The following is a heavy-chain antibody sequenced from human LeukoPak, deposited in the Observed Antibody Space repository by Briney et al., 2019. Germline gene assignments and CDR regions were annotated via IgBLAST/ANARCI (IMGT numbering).Heavy chain of an antibody. Sequence: ASVKVSCKASGYTFTSYYMHWVRQAPGQGLEWMGIINPSGGSTSYAQKFQGRVTMTRDTSTSTVYMELSSLRSEDTAVYYCARDIVVVVAAAYYYYYGMDVWGQGTTVTVSS. J-gene: IGHJ6*02. CDR2: INPSGGST. CDR1: GYTFTSYY. V-gene: IGHV1-46*01. CDR3: ARDIVVVVAAAYYYYYGMDV. D-gene: IGHD2-15*01.